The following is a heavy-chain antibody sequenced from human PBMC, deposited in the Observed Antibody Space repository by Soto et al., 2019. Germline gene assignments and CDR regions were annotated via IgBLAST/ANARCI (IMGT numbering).Heavy chain of an antibody. J-gene: IGHJ6*04. CDR1: GFTVSSNY. D-gene: IGHD3-3*01. CDR2: IYSGGST. V-gene: IGHV3-66*01. CDR3: ARDTGEYYDFWSGYKGPLYSDV. Sequence: GGSLRLSCAASGFTVSSNYMSWVRQAPGKGLEWVSVIYSGGSTYYADSVKGRFTISRDNSKNTLYLQMNSLRAEDTAVYYCARDTGEYYDFWSGYKGPLYSDVWGKGTTVTVSS.